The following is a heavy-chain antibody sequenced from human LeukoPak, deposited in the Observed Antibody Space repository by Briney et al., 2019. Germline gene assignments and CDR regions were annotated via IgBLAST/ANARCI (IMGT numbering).Heavy chain of an antibody. CDR2: INPNSGGT. CDR3: ARDSYSSGWFSDY. D-gene: IGHD6-19*01. CDR1: GYTFTGYY. V-gene: IGHV1-2*02. J-gene: IGHJ4*02. Sequence: ASVKVSCKASGYTFTGYYMHWVRQVPGQGLEWMGWINPNSGGTNYAQKFQGRVTMTRDTSISTAYMELSRLRSDDTAVYYCARDSYSSGWFSDYWGQGTLVTAS.